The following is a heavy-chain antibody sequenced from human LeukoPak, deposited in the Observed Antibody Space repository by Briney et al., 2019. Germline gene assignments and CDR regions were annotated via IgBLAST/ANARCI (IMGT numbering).Heavy chain of an antibody. CDR3: ARLDYYGDPAPIDY. V-gene: IGHV4-34*01. CDR2: INHSGNT. D-gene: IGHD4-17*01. J-gene: IGHJ4*02. CDR1: GESFSGHY. Sequence: KPSETLSLTCAVYGESFSGHYWSWIRQTPGKGLEWIGEINHSGNTNYNPSLKRRVTISVDTSKNQFSLKMSSVTAADTAVYYCARLDYYGDPAPIDYWGQGTLVTVSS.